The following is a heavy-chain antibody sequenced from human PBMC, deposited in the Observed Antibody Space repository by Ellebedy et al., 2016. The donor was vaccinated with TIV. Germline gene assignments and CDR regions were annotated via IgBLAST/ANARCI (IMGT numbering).Heavy chain of an antibody. V-gene: IGHV3-48*02. Sequence: GESLKISCAASGFTFSSYAMSCFRQAPGKGLEWVSYISSGSSTIYYADSVEGRFTISRDNAKNSLYLQMNSLRDEDTAVYYCAREAVAGCDYWGQGTLVTVSS. D-gene: IGHD6-19*01. CDR3: AREAVAGCDY. J-gene: IGHJ4*02. CDR2: ISSGSSTI. CDR1: GFTFSSYA.